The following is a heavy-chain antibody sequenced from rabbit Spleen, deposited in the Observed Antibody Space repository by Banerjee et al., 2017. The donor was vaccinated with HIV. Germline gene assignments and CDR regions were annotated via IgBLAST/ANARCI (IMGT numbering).Heavy chain of an antibody. V-gene: IGHV1S7*01. Sequence: HLKESGGGLVQPGGSLKLSCKASGFTLSSYYMNWVRQAPGKGLEWIGYIDPVFGITYYANWVNGRFSISRENTQTTVYLQLNSLTVADTATYFCARDTGSSFSSYGMDLWGQGTLVTVS. CDR2: IDPVFGIT. CDR1: GFTLSSYY. CDR3: ARDTGSSFSSYGMDL. J-gene: IGHJ6*01. D-gene: IGHD8-1*01.